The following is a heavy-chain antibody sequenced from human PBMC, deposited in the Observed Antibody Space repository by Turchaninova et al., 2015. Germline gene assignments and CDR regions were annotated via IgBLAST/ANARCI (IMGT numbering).Heavy chain of an antibody. CDR3: ARLYDIWSGYINF. CDR1: VGSISSTSYS. V-gene: IGHV4-39*01. Sequence: QLQPQESGPGLVKPSETLSPTSTVSVGSISSTSYSWGWIRHPPGKGLEWLGSIFNGSSPYYNPSLKSRVTISMDTSMNQFSLRVSSVTAADTAIYYCARLYDIWSGYINFWGQGTLVTVSS. J-gene: IGHJ4*02. CDR2: IFNGSSP. D-gene: IGHD3-3*01.